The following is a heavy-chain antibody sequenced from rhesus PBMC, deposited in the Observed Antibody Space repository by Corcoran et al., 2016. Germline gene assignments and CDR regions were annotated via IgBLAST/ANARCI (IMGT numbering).Heavy chain of an antibody. CDR3: ARDVLNAFDF. D-gene: IGHD3-16*01. J-gene: IGHJ3*01. CDR2: TDIRGST. V-gene: IGHV4-160*01. CDR1: GGPISGHW. Sequence: QVQLQESGPGPVKPSETLSLPCAVSGGPISGHWWRWIRQPPGKGLVWFGGTDIRGSTDHNPSRKSRVTISRDTAQNQFSLKLRSVSAAATAVYYCARDVLNAFDFWGQGLRVTVSS.